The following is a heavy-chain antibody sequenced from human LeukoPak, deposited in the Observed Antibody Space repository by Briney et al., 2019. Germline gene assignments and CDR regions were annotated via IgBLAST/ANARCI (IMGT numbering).Heavy chain of an antibody. CDR2: ISSSSSYI. CDR3: ARDEWGGSGWQTDY. V-gene: IGHV3-21*01. J-gene: IGHJ4*02. D-gene: IGHD6-19*01. CDR1: GFTFSSYS. Sequence: PGGSLRLSCAASGFTFSSYSMNWVRQAPGKGLEWVSSISSSSSYIYYADSVKGRFTISRDNAKNSLYLQMNSLRAEDTAVYYCARDEWGGSGWQTDYWGQGTLVTVSS.